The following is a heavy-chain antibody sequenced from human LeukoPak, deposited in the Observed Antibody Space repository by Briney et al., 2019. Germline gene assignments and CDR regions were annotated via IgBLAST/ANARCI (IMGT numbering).Heavy chain of an antibody. J-gene: IGHJ4*02. V-gene: IGHV1-2*02. Sequence: ASVKVSCKASGYTFTGYYMHWVRQAPGQGLEWMGWINPNSGGTNYAQKFQGRVTMTRDTSISTAYMELRSLRSDDTAVYYCARDFTPYYDFWSGYRPYFDYWGQGTLVTVSS. CDR1: GYTFTGYY. CDR3: ARDFTPYYDFWSGYRPYFDY. D-gene: IGHD3-3*01. CDR2: INPNSGGT.